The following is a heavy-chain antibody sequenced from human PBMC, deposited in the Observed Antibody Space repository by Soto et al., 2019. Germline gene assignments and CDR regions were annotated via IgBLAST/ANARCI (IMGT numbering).Heavy chain of an antibody. D-gene: IGHD3-9*01. V-gene: IGHV1-2*02. CDR2: INPNSGAT. Sequence: QVQLVQSRAEVKKPGASVNVSCKASGYTFTDYYIYWLRQAPGHGLEWMGWINPNSGATNYAHNFQGRVTMTRDTSIRAAYMELSRLISDDTAVYYCAKDQGGDMGSGMDGWGQGTTVTVSS. J-gene: IGHJ6*02. CDR1: GYTFTDYY. CDR3: AKDQGGDMGSGMDG.